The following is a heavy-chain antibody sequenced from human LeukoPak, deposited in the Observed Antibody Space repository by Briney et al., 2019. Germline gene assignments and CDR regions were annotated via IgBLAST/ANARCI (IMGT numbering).Heavy chain of an antibody. CDR2: IQQDGSEK. D-gene: IGHD5-12*01. Sequence: GGSLRLSCAASGFTFSSYWMSWVRQAPGKGLEWVANIQQDGSEKYYVDPVKGRFTISRDNAKSSLYLQMDSLRAEDTAVYYCARIATFSGFDLDYWGQGTLVTVSS. J-gene: IGHJ4*02. V-gene: IGHV3-7*01. CDR1: GFTFSSYW. CDR3: ARIATFSGFDLDY.